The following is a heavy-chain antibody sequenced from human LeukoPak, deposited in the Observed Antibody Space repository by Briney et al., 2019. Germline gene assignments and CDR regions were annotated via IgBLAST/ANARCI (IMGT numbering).Heavy chain of an antibody. CDR3: ATDGAGLDT. V-gene: IGHV3-11*01. J-gene: IGHJ5*02. Sequence: PEGALRLSCAASGFTFNDYYMSWIRQAPGKGLEWLSYINIGGTNTHYADSVKGRFTISRDNAKKSLYLEMNNLRAEDTAVYYCATDGAGLDTWGQGVLVTVSS. CDR2: INIGGTNT. CDR1: GFTFNDYY.